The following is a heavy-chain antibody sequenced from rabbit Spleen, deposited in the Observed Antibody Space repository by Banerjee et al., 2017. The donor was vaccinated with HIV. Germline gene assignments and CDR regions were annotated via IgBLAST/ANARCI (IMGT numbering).Heavy chain of an antibody. CDR3: ARALATVTMMITPFNL. Sequence: ELVESGGGLVQAGESLKLSCKASGIDFSTYAMIWVRQAPGKGLEWIAYIYPTFGVANYANSVKGRFTISRSTSLHTVDLKMTGLTVADTATYFCARALATVTMMITPFNLWGPGTLVTVS. CDR2: IYPTFGVA. J-gene: IGHJ4*01. D-gene: IGHD2-1*01. V-gene: IGHV1S47*01. CDR1: GIDFSTYA.